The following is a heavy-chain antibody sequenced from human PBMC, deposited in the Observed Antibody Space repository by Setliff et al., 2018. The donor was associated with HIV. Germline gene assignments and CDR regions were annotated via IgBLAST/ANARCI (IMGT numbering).Heavy chain of an antibody. Sequence: SETLSLTCTVSGGSISSYYWSWIRQPPGKGLEWIGYIYYSGSTNYNPSLKSRVTISLDTSKTHFFLNLTSVTDADTAVYFCTREGRGDPAMATTRIDYWGQGKLVTVSS. CDR1: GGSISSYY. V-gene: IGHV4-4*08. CDR2: IYYSGST. CDR3: TREGRGDPAMATTRIDY. D-gene: IGHD1-1*01. J-gene: IGHJ4*02.